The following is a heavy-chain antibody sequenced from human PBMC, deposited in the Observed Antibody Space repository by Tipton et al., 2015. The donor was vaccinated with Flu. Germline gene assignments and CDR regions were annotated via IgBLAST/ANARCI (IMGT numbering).Heavy chain of an antibody. V-gene: IGHV4-38-2*02. J-gene: IGHJ1*01. CDR3: ARHYEETDYSSGWYLQH. Sequence: TLSLTCTISGDSISSDYYWGWIRQPPGKGLEWIGNIYRTGTTYRNPSLKSRVTISVDTSKNPFSLKLSSVTAADTAVYYCARHYEETDYSSGWYLQHWGQGTLVTVSS. D-gene: IGHD6-19*01. CDR1: GDSISSDYY. CDR2: IYRTGTT.